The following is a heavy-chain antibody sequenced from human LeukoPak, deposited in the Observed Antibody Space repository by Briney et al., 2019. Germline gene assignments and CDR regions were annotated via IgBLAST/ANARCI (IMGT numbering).Heavy chain of an antibody. V-gene: IGHV1-2*02. J-gene: IGHJ4*02. CDR3: AGGSGYYFFDY. Sequence: ASVKVSCKASAYTFAGYYMHWVRQAPGQGLEWMGWINPDSGGTNYAQKFQGRVTMTRDTSISTIYMNLRRLTSDDTAVYYCAGGSGYYFFDYWGQGALVTVSS. D-gene: IGHD5-12*01. CDR1: AYTFAGYY. CDR2: INPDSGGT.